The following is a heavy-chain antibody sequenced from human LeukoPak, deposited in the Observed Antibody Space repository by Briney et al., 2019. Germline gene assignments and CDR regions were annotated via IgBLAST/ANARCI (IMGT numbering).Heavy chain of an antibody. Sequence: GGSLRLSCATSGFVVSSNYMSWVRQAPGKGLEWVSVIYSVSSTFYADSVKGRFTISRDNSKNTLYLQMNSLRAEDTAVYYCARDKGDSSGYYSLQHWGQGTLVTVSS. D-gene: IGHD3-22*01. CDR1: GFVVSSNY. J-gene: IGHJ1*01. V-gene: IGHV3-66*01. CDR3: ARDKGDSSGYYSLQH. CDR2: IYSVSST.